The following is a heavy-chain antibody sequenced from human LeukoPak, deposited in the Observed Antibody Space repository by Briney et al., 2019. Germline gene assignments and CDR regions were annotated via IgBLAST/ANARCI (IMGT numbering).Heavy chain of an antibody. CDR3: TRPLTTVENWFDP. D-gene: IGHD4-23*01. CDR1: GFTFSGSA. V-gene: IGHV3-73*01. J-gene: IGHJ5*02. CDR2: IRSKANSYAT. Sequence: GGSLRLSCAASGFTFSGSAMHWVRQASGKGLEWVGRIRSKANSYATAYAASVKGRFTISRDDSKNTAYLQMNSLKTEDTAVYYCTRPLTTVENWFDPWGQGTLVTVSS.